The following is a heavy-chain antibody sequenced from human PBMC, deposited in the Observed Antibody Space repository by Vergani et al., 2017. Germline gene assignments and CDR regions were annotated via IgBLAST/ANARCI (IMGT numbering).Heavy chain of an antibody. Sequence: QVHLNEAGPGLVKPSQTLSLTCTVSGASITSGSFYWSWIRQPAGKGLEWIGRIHASGTKNYNPSLRSRVTLSVDTSKNQLSLKMISMTAADTAVYYCVRDSWRFDLSGVYWFDTGGQGTLVRVSS. CDR1: GASITSGSFY. V-gene: IGHV4-61*02. D-gene: IGHD1-26*01. CDR2: IHASGTK. CDR3: VRDSWRFDLSGVYWFDT. J-gene: IGHJ5*02.